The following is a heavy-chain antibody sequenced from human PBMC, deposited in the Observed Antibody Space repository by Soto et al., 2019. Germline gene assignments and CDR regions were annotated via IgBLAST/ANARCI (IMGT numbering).Heavy chain of an antibody. D-gene: IGHD3-22*01. CDR1: GFTFTSSA. CDR2: IVVGSGNT. Sequence: QMQLVQSGPEVKKPGTSVKVSCKASGFTFTSSAVQWVRQARGQRLEWIGWIVVGSGNTNYAQKFQERVTITRDMSTSTAYMELSSLRSEDTAVYYCAADRRGYYYDSSGYDYWGQGTLVTVS. CDR3: AADRRGYYYDSSGYDY. J-gene: IGHJ4*02. V-gene: IGHV1-58*01.